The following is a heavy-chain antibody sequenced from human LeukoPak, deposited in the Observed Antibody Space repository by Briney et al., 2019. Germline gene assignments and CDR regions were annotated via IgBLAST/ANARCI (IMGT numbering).Heavy chain of an antibody. CDR3: ASGDEYSSSGAFDY. Sequence: ASVKVSCKASGYTFTGYYMHWVRQAPGQGLEWMGWITTYNGDTDYAQKLQGRVTMTADTYTSTAYMELRSLRSDDTAVYYCASGDEYSSSGAFDYWGQGTLVTVSS. CDR1: GYTFTGYY. J-gene: IGHJ4*02. V-gene: IGHV1-18*04. D-gene: IGHD6-6*01. CDR2: ITTYNGDT.